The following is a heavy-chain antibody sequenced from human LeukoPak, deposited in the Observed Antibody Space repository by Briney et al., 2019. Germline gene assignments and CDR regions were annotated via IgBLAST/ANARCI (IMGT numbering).Heavy chain of an antibody. CDR1: RDSISNYY. CDR3: ARDPPAGWGYWYFDL. CDR2: IYYSGST. Sequence: SETLSLTCNVSRDSISNYYWGWIRQPPGKGLEWIGSIYYSGSTYYNPSLKSRVTISVDTSKNQFSLKLSSVTAADTAVYYCARDPPAGWGYWYFDLWGRGTLVTVSS. J-gene: IGHJ2*01. D-gene: IGHD7-27*01. V-gene: IGHV4-39*07.